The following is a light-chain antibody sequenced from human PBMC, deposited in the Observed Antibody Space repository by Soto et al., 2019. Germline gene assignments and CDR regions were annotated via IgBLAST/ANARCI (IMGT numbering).Light chain of an antibody. CDR2: GAS. J-gene: IGKJ2*01. V-gene: IGKV3-20*01. CDR3: QCYGTSPRYT. Sequence: EIVLTQSPGTLSLSPGARATLSCRASQSVTNNFLAWYQHKPGQAPRLLIYGASNRATGIPDRFSGSGSGTDFTLTISRLEPEDFAVYYCQCYGTSPRYTFGQGTKLEIK. CDR1: QSVTNNF.